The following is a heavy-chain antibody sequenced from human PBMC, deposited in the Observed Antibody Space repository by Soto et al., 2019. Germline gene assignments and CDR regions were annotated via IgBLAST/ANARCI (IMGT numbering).Heavy chain of an antibody. J-gene: IGHJ6*02. CDR1: LGTLRSYA. D-gene: IGHD5-12*01. CDR2: KGPIWGTE. CDR3: ERFTVRGYRGYESYYYYGMDV. V-gene: IGHV1-69*13. Sequence: VHVSCQACLGTLRSYALSWVGPAPGQGRAWMGGKGPIWGTENYARRSHGSVTITANESTSTAYMELSKLSSEETAVYSCERFTVRGYRGYESYYYYGMDVWGQGPAVTVSS.